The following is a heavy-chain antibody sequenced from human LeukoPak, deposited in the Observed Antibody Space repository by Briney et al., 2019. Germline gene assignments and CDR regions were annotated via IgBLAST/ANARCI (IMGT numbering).Heavy chain of an antibody. CDR1: GFTFSSYG. CDR2: IRSKAYGGTT. Sequence: GGSLRLSCAASGFTFSSYGMSWVRQAPGKGLEWVGFIRSKAYGGTTEYAASVKGRFTISRDDSKSIAYLQMNSLKTEDTAVYYCTRARYYYGSGSSNTLDYWGQGTLVTVSS. V-gene: IGHV3-49*04. J-gene: IGHJ4*02. D-gene: IGHD3-10*01. CDR3: TRARYYYGSGSSNTLDY.